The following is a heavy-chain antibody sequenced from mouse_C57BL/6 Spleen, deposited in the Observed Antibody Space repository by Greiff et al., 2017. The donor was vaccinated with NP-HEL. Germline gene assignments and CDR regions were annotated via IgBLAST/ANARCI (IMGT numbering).Heavy chain of an antibody. Sequence: QVTLKVSGPGILQSSQTLSLTCSFSGFSLSTSGMGVSWIRQPSGKGLEWLAHIYWDDDKRYNPSLKSRLTIAKDTSRNQVFLKITSVDTADTATYYCAREGSIYYDSFYAMDYWGQGTSVTVSS. V-gene: IGHV8-12*01. D-gene: IGHD2-4*01. CDR2: IYWDDDK. CDR1: GFSLSTSGMG. CDR3: AREGSIYYDSFYAMDY. J-gene: IGHJ4*01.